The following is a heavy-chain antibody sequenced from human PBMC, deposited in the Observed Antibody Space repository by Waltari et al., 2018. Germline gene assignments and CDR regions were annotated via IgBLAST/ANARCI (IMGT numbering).Heavy chain of an antibody. V-gene: IGHV3-30*18. CDR1: GFTFSNYA. Sequence: QVQLVESGGGVVQPGRSPRLSCAASGFTFSNYAMHWVRQAPGRGLEWVAVISYDGGNKYYAESVKGRFTISRDNSNNTLYLQMNSLRAEDTAAYYCAKGNYYGSGSYYNPDYWGQGTLVTVSS. CDR2: ISYDGGNK. D-gene: IGHD3-10*01. CDR3: AKGNYYGSGSYYNPDY. J-gene: IGHJ4*02.